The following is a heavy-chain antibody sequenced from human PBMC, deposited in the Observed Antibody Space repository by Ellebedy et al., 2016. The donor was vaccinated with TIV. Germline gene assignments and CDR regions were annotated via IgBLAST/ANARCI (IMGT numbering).Heavy chain of an antibody. CDR3: ARRISHSGYGRGRGNAFDI. V-gene: IGHV3-23*01. CDR2: ISGSGDST. J-gene: IGHJ3*02. D-gene: IGHD5-12*01. Sequence: GESLKISXAASGFTFNSYGMTWVRQVPGKGLEWVSAISGSGDSTYYADSVKGRFTISRDNAKNSLYLQMNSLRAEDTAVYYCARRISHSGYGRGRGNAFDIWGQGTMVTVSS. CDR1: GFTFNSYG.